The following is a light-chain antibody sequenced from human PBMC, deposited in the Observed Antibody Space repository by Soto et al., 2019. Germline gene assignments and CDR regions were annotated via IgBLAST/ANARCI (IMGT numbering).Light chain of an antibody. V-gene: IGLV2-14*01. CDR3: TSYTSDNSVV. Sequence: QSALTQPASVSGSLGQSITISCTGTSNDVGGYNYVSWYQQYPGKAPKLMIYEVSNRPSGVSNRFSGSKSDNTASLTISGLQAEDEANYYCTSYTSDNSVVFGRGTKLTVL. CDR1: SNDVGGYNY. CDR2: EVS. J-gene: IGLJ2*01.